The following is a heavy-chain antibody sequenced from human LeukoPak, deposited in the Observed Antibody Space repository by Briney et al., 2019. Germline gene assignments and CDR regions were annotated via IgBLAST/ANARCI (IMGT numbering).Heavy chain of an antibody. Sequence: GSVKVSCKASGYSFTNYDINLMRQASGQGLELLGWMSPATGETGYAEKFQGRITMTSDTSISTAYMELSSLRSEDTAVYYCARTSRGVGFLVDPWGQGTLVTVSS. J-gene: IGHJ5*02. CDR2: MSPATGET. CDR1: GYSFTNYD. V-gene: IGHV1-8*02. D-gene: IGHD2-15*01. CDR3: ARTSRGVGFLVDP.